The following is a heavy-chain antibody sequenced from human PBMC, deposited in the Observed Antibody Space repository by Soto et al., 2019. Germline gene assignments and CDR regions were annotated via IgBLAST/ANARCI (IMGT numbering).Heavy chain of an antibody. CDR2: IYYSGST. CDR3: ARGNWNDGGALFDY. D-gene: IGHD1-1*01. J-gene: IGHJ4*02. V-gene: IGHV4-30-4*01. CDR1: GGSISSGDYY. Sequence: KQSQTLLLTCTVSGGSISSGDYYWSWIRQPPGKGLEWIGYIYYSGSTYYNPSLKSRVTISVDTSKNQFSLKLSSVTAADTAVYYCARGNWNDGGALFDYWGQGTLVTVSS.